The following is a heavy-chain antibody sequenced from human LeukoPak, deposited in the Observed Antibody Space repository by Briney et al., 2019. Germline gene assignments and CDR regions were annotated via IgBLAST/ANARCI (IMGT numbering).Heavy chain of an antibody. J-gene: IGHJ4*02. CDR2: IYFSGNT. Sequence: PSETLSLTCIVSDYSISNGHYWGWIRQPPGKGLEYIGSIYFSGNTFYNPSLKSRVTISVDVSKNQFSLKVRSVTAADTAVYYCARNPTATGYYFDYWGQGILVTVSS. CDR1: DYSISNGHY. CDR3: ARNPTATGYYFDY. D-gene: IGHD1-1*01. V-gene: IGHV4-38-2*02.